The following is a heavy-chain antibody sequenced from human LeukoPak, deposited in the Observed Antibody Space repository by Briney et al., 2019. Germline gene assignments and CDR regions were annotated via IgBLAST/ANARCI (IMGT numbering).Heavy chain of an antibody. D-gene: IGHD5-18*01. CDR1: GGSISSSSYY. CDR3: ARDPIERDSYGYFDY. CDR2: IYYSGST. J-gene: IGHJ4*02. Sequence: PSETLSLTCTVSGGSISSSSYYWGWIRQPPGKGLEWIGSIYYSGSTYYNPSLKSRVTISVDTSKNQFSLKLSSVTAADTAVYYCARDPIERDSYGYFDYWGQGTLVTVSS. V-gene: IGHV4-39*07.